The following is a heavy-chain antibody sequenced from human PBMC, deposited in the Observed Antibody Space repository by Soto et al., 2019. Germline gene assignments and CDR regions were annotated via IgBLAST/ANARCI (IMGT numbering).Heavy chain of an antibody. Sequence: GGSLRLSCAASVFTFSNYNMNWVRQAPGKWLEWISSISITSSYIXXADSLKGPXTISRYNSKSSXYLQMXSLRAEDTAVYYCARDLGGSPDYCGQGTLVTVSX. CDR3: ARDLGGSPDY. J-gene: IGHJ4*02. V-gene: IGHV3-21*01. CDR2: ISITSSYI. CDR1: VFTFSNYN.